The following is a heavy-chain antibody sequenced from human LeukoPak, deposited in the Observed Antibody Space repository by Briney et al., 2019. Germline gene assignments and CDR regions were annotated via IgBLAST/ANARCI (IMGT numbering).Heavy chain of an antibody. V-gene: IGHV3-30-3*01. D-gene: IGHD3-10*01. Sequence: GGSLRLSCAASGFTFSDYTMHWVRQAPGKGLEWVAVIFYDGNKKSYADSVRGRFTISRDNSRNTLYLQMDSLTPEDTAVYYCARGGVSGFYGMDVWGQGTTVTVSS. CDR1: GFTFSDYT. CDR2: IFYDGNKK. CDR3: ARGGVSGFYGMDV. J-gene: IGHJ6*02.